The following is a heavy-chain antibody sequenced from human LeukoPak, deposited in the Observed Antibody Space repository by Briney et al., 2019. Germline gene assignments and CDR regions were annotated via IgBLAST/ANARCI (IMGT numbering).Heavy chain of an antibody. CDR1: GFTFSAFW. Sequence: GGSLRLSCAASGFTFSAFWMSWVRQGPGKGLEWVASIKPNGSDSHHVDSVMGRFTISRDNAKNLLYLQMNSLSAEDTAVYYCARLFGGVTTFDYWGQGALVTVSS. V-gene: IGHV3-7*01. CDR2: IKPNGSDS. CDR3: ARLFGGVTTFDY. D-gene: IGHD4-17*01. J-gene: IGHJ4*02.